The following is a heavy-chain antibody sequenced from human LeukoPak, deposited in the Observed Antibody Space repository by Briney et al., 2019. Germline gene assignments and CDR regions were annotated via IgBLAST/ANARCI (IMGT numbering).Heavy chain of an antibody. Sequence: GGSLRLSCAASGFTFTNYWMHWVRQAPGKGLEWVANIKQDGSDKYYVDSVKGRFTISRDNAKNLLYLQMNSLRAEDTAVYYCAMYCSGDTCYASNVPWGQGTLVTVSS. CDR2: IKQDGSDK. CDR3: AMYCSGDTCYASNVP. V-gene: IGHV3-7*01. J-gene: IGHJ5*02. D-gene: IGHD2-15*01. CDR1: GFTFTNYW.